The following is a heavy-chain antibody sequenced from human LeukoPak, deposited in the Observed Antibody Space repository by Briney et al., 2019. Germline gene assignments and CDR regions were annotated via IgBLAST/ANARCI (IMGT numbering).Heavy chain of an antibody. Sequence: GGSLRLSCAASGFTFSSYWMSWVRQAPGKGLEWVANIKQDGSEKYYVDSVKGRFTISRDNAKNSLYLQMNSLRAEDTAVYYCARDPNYVWGSYRYFGWFDPWGQGTLVTVSS. J-gene: IGHJ5*02. CDR2: IKQDGSEK. V-gene: IGHV3-7*01. CDR1: GFTFSSYW. CDR3: ARDPNYVWGSYRYFGWFDP. D-gene: IGHD3-16*02.